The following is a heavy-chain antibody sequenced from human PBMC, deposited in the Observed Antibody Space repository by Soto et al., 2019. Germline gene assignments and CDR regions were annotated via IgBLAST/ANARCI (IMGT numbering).Heavy chain of an antibody. Sequence: QVQLVQSGAEVKKPGASVKVSCKASGYTFTVYGVSWVRQAPGQGLQWMGWISAYNGNTHYAQKLQGRVTVTTDTATSTAYMELRSLRSDDTAVYYCGRESSLRGLDYWGQGTLVTVSS. D-gene: IGHD3-16*01. J-gene: IGHJ4*02. CDR3: GRESSLRGLDY. CDR1: GYTFTVYG. CDR2: ISAYNGNT. V-gene: IGHV1-18*01.